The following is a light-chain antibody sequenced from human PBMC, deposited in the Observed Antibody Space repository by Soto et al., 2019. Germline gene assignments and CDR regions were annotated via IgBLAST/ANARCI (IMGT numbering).Light chain of an antibody. CDR2: QAS. CDR1: QSISSW. V-gene: IGKV1-5*03. CDR3: QQYNDSFPYT. J-gene: IGKJ2*01. Sequence: DIQMTQSPSTLSASVGDRVTITCRASQSISSWLAWYQQKPGTAPKLLIYQASTLESGVPSRFSGIRSGTEFTLSVSGLQPDDFANYYCQQYNDSFPYTFGQGTKVDIK.